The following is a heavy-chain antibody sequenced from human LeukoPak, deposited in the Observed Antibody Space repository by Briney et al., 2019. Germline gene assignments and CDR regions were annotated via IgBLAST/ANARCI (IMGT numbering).Heavy chain of an antibody. J-gene: IGHJ4*02. CDR2: ISGSGGDT. Sequence: PGGSLRLSCAASGFTFSAYAMTWVRQAPEKGLEWVSGISGSGGDTYYADSVKGRFTISRDNSKNTLYVLMNSLRAEDTAVYYCAKAGGYSRYDFFDYWGQGSLVTVSS. CDR1: GFTFSAYA. CDR3: AKAGGYSRYDFFDY. D-gene: IGHD5-12*01. V-gene: IGHV3-23*01.